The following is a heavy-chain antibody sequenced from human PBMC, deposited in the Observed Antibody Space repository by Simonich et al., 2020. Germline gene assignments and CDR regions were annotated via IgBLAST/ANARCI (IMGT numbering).Heavy chain of an antibody. CDR2: INPNSGGT. D-gene: IGHD7-27*01. CDR1: GYTFTGYY. J-gene: IGHJ3*02. Sequence: QVQLVQSGAEVKKPGASVKVSCKASGYTFTGYYMHWGRQAPGQGLGGMGWINPNSGGTNYAQKFQGRVTMTRDTSISTAYMELSRLRSDDTAVYYCARGRLTGDKGAFDIWGQGTMVTVSS. V-gene: IGHV1-2*02. CDR3: ARGRLTGDKGAFDI.